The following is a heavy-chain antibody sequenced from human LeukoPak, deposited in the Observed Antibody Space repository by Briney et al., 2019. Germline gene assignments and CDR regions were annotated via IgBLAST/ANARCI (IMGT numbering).Heavy chain of an antibody. V-gene: IGHV3-23*01. J-gene: IGHJ4*02. CDR2: IGGSGGST. CDR3: AKAHYDFWSGYSEYFFGH. D-gene: IGHD3-3*01. Sequence: GGSLRLSCAASGFTFNSYAMSWVRQAPGKGLEWVSAIGGSGGSTYYADSVKGRFTISRDNSKNTLYLQMNSLRAEDTAVYYCAKAHYDFWSGYSEYFFGHWGQGTLVTVSS. CDR1: GFTFNSYA.